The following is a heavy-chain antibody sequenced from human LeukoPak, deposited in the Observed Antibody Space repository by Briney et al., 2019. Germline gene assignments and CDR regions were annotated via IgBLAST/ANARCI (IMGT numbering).Heavy chain of an antibody. J-gene: IGHJ4*02. CDR1: GGSDSSDSYF. Sequence: SETLSLTCTVSGGSDSSDSYFWTWIRQPPGKGLEWIGYIYYSGSTNYNPSLKSRVTISLDTSKSQISLKLSSVTAADTAVYYCARGQRRLQDYWGQGTLVTVSS. CDR3: ARGQRRLQDY. V-gene: IGHV4-61*01. CDR2: IYYSGST.